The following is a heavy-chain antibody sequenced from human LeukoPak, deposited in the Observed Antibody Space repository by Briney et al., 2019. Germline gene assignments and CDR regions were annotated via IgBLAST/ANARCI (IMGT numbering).Heavy chain of an antibody. J-gene: IGHJ3*02. CDR1: GGTFSSYA. CDR3: ARVSTMVRGVIVGDDALDI. D-gene: IGHD3-10*01. Sequence: SVKVSCEASGGTFSSYAISWVRQAPGQGLEWMGGIIPIFGTANYAQKFQGRVTITADESTSTAYMELSSLRSEDTAVYYCARVSTMVRGVIVGDDALDIWGQGTMVTVSS. V-gene: IGHV1-69*13. CDR2: IIPIFGTA.